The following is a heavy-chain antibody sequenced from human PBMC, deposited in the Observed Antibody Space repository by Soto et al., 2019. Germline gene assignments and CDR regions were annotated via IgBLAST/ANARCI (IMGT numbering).Heavy chain of an antibody. J-gene: IGHJ4*02. V-gene: IGHV1-69*13. D-gene: IGHD3-16*02. CDR1: GGTFNTYA. CDR3: TRSIGSGGVIGGFDY. CDR2: IIPMFDTP. Sequence: SVKVSCKASGGTFNTYAMNWVRQAPGQGLEWMGGIIPMFDTPRYAQKFQGRVTITVDESTTTAYMELSSLRSDDTAVYYCTRSIGSGGVIGGFDYWGQVPLVTVSS.